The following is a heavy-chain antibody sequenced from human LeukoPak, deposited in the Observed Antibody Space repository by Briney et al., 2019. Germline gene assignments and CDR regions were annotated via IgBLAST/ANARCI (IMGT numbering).Heavy chain of an antibody. V-gene: IGHV3-23*01. CDR2: ISGSGDVT. CDR3: AKEIWFGESITAFDI. Sequence: GGSPRLSCAASGLTFSTYAMTWVRQAPGKGLEWVSGISGSGDVTHYADSVKGRFTISRDNSKNTLYLQMNSLRAEDTAVYYCAKEIWFGESITAFDIWGQGTMVTVSS. J-gene: IGHJ3*02. D-gene: IGHD3-10*01. CDR1: GLTFSTYA.